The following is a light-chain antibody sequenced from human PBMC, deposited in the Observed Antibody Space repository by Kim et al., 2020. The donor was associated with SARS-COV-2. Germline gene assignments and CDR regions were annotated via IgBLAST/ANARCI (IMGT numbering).Light chain of an antibody. CDR2: GRD. CDR1: SLRNYY. J-gene: IGLJ2*01. CDR3: QSRDSGGNVV. V-gene: IGLV3-19*01. Sequence: VALGQTVRITCQGDSLRNYYATWYQQKPRQAPVLVIYGRDNRPSGIPDRFSGSASGNTASLTISGAQAEDEAEFYCQSRDSGGNVVFGGGTKLTVL.